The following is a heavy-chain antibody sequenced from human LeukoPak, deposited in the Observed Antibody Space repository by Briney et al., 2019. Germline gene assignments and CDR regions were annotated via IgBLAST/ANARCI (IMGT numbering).Heavy chain of an antibody. Sequence: PSQTLSLTCTVSGGSISSGDYYWSWIRQPPGKGLEWIGYIYYSGSTYYNPSLKSRVTISVDTSKNQFSLKLGSVTAADTAVYYCARVPKDFWSGFDYWGQGTLVTVSS. V-gene: IGHV4-30-4*08. D-gene: IGHD3-3*01. CDR1: GGSISSGDYY. CDR2: IYYSGST. J-gene: IGHJ4*02. CDR3: ARVPKDFWSGFDY.